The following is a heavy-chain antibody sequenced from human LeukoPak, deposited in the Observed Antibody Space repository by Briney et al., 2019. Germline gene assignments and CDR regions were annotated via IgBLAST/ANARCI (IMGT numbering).Heavy chain of an antibody. Sequence: PSETLSLTCTVSGGSISSSSYYWGWIRQPPGKGLEWIGSIYYSGSTYYNPSLKSRVTISVDTAKNQFSLKLSSVTAADTAAYYCARHKDHYYYYYMDVWGKGTTVTVSS. J-gene: IGHJ6*03. CDR2: IYYSGST. V-gene: IGHV4-39*01. CDR1: GGSISSSSYY. CDR3: ARHKDHYYYYYMDV.